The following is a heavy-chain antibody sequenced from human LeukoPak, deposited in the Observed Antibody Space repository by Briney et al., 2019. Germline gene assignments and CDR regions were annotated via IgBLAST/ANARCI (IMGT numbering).Heavy chain of an antibody. D-gene: IGHD3-10*01. J-gene: IGHJ5*02. Sequence: SETLSLTCTASGGSISSSNYYWGWIRQPPGKGLEWIGSIYYSGSTYYNPSLKSRVTISVDTSKNQFTLKLSSVTAADTAVYYCARQTYYYGSGSHNPWGQGTLVTVSS. V-gene: IGHV4-39*01. CDR1: GGSISSSNYY. CDR2: IYYSGST. CDR3: ARQTYYYGSGSHNP.